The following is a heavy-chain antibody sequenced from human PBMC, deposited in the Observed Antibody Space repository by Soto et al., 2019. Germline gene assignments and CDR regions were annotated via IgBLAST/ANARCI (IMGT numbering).Heavy chain of an antibody. CDR3: ARVLQLGYCSGGSCYNWFDP. J-gene: IGHJ5*02. CDR1: GGSFSGYY. V-gene: IGHV4-34*01. CDR2: INHSGST. D-gene: IGHD2-15*01. Sequence: QVQLQQWGAGLLKPSETLSLTCAVYGGSFSGYYWSWIRQPPGKGLEWIGEINHSGSTNYNPSLKSRVTISVDTSKNQFSRKLSSVTAADTAVYYCARVLQLGYCSGGSCYNWFDPWGQGTLVTVSS.